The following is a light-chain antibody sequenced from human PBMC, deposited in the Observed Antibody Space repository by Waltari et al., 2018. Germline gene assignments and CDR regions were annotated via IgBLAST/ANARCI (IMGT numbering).Light chain of an antibody. CDR2: SAS. CDR1: KGISNY. J-gene: IGKJ4*01. V-gene: IGKV1-9*01. CDR3: QQLNSYPLT. Sequence: IQLTQSPSSLSASVGDRVTITCRASKGISNYLAWYQQKPGRALKLLIYSASTLQSGVPSRFSGSGSGTDFTLTISSLQPEDFATFYCQQLNSYPLTFGGVTKVEIK.